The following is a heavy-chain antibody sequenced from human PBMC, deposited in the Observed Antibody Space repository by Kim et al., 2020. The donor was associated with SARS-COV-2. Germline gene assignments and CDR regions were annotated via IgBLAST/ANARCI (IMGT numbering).Heavy chain of an antibody. Sequence: GRSLRLSCAASGFTFSSYGMHWVRQAPGKGLEWVAVIWYDGSNKYYADSVKGRFTISRDNSKNTLYLQMNSLRAEDTAVYYCAREWPSYGSGSLHLRYGMDVWGQGTTVTVSS. V-gene: IGHV3-33*01. CDR3: AREWPSYGSGSLHLRYGMDV. CDR2: IWYDGSNK. J-gene: IGHJ6*02. CDR1: GFTFSSYG. D-gene: IGHD3-10*01.